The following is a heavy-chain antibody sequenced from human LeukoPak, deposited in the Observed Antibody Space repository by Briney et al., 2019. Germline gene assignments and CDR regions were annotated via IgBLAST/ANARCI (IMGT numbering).Heavy chain of an antibody. CDR3: ARGTPDAFDI. CDR2: INWNGGST. Sequence: GGSLRVSCAASGSTFGDYGMSWVRQARGKGLEWVSGINWNGGSTGYADSVKGRFTISRDNAKNSLYLRMNSLRAEDTALYHCARGTPDAFDIWGQGTMVTVSS. J-gene: IGHJ3*02. CDR1: GSTFGDYG. V-gene: IGHV3-20*01. D-gene: IGHD2-2*01.